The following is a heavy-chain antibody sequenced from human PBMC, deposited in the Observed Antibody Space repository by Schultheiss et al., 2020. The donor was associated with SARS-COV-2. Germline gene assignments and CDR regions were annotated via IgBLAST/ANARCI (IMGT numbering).Heavy chain of an antibody. CDR1: GFTFSSYW. CDR3: ARPPLRGSYYGESDYYYGMDV. V-gene: IGHV3-7*03. Sequence: GGSLRLSCAASGFTFSSYWMSWVRQAPGKGLEWVANIKQDGSEKYYVDSVKGRFTISRDNAKNSLYLQMNSLRAEDTAVYYCARPPLRGSYYGESDYYYGMDVWGQGTTVTVSS. J-gene: IGHJ6*02. CDR2: IKQDGSEK. D-gene: IGHD1-26*01.